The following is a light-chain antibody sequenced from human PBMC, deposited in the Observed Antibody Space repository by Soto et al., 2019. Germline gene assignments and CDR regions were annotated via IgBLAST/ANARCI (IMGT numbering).Light chain of an antibody. CDR3: QQSYSTPRT. J-gene: IGKJ1*01. CDR2: AAS. CDR1: QSISNY. Sequence: DIQMTQSPSSLSASVGDRVTITCRASQSISNYLNWYQQKPGKAPNLLIYAASSLQSGVPSRFSGRGYGTDFTLTISSLQPEDFATYFCQQSYSTPRTFGQGTKVEIK. V-gene: IGKV1-39*01.